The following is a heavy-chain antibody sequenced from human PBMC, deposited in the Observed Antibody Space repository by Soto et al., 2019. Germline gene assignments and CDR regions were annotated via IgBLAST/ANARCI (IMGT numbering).Heavy chain of an antibody. D-gene: IGHD3-3*01. CDR1: VYTFTSYY. Sequence: GASVKVSCKASVYTFTSYYIHWVRQAPGQGLEWMGIINPSGGSTSYAQKFQGRVTMTRDTSTSTVYMELSSLRSEDTAVYYCARPLGPNAFDIWGQGTMVTVSS. V-gene: IGHV1-46*03. J-gene: IGHJ3*02. CDR3: ARPLGPNAFDI. CDR2: INPSGGST.